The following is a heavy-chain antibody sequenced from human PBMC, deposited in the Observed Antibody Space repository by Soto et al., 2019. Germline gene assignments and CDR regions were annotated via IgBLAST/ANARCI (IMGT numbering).Heavy chain of an antibody. V-gene: IGHV3-33*01. CDR2: SWYDGKT. CDR1: GITLAAHG. CDR3: ARVRNNNDKRLDV. Sequence: QEQLVESGGGMVHPGTSLRLSCVTSGITLAAHGMHWVRQAPGKGLEWVAISWYDGKTFYGDSVKGRFTISRDTSTVFLEMRSLRPDDTAVYFCARVRNNNDKRLDVWGQGTTVIVS. J-gene: IGHJ6*02. D-gene: IGHD2-8*01.